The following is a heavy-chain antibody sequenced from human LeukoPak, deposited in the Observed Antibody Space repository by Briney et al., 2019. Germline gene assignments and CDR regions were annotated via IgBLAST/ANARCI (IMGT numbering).Heavy chain of an antibody. CDR2: IYYSGRT. J-gene: IGHJ4*02. CDR3: ARHFNYGDYNFDY. CDR1: GGSISSYY. D-gene: IGHD4-17*01. V-gene: IGHV4-59*01. Sequence: PSETLSLTCTVSGGSISSYYWSWIRQPPGKGLEWIGYIYYSGRTNYNPSLKSRVTISVDTSKNQFSLKLSSVTAADTAVYYCARHFNYGDYNFDYWGQGTLVTVSS.